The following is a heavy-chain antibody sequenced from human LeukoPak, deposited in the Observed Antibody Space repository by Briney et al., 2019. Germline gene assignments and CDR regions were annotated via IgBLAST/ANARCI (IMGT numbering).Heavy chain of an antibody. V-gene: IGHV3-7*01. CDR2: IKQDGSEK. CDR3: ARDGVHCSSTSCSRYYYYGMDV. J-gene: IGHJ6*02. D-gene: IGHD2-2*01. Sequence: GGSLRLSCAASGFTFSSYWMSWVRQAPGKGLEWVANIKQDGSEKYYVDSVKGRFAISRDNAKNSLYLQMNSLRAEDTAVYYCARDGVHCSSTSCSRYYYYGMDVWGQGTTVTVSS. CDR1: GFTFSSYW.